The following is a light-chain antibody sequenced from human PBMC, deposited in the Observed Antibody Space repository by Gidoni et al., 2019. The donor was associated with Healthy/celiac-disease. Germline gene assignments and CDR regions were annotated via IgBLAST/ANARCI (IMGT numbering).Light chain of an antibody. CDR1: SSNIGSNT. CDR2: SNN. CDR3: AAWDDSLNGPV. V-gene: IGLV1-44*01. J-gene: IGLJ2*01. Sequence: QSVLPQPPPASGTPGPRVTISCSGSSSNIGSNTVNWYQQLPGTAPKLRIYSNNQRPSGVPDRFSGSKSGTSASLAISGLQSEDEADYYWAAWDDSLNGPVFGGGTKLTVL.